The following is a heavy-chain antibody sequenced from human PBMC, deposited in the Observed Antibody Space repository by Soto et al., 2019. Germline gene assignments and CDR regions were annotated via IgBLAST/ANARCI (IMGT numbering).Heavy chain of an antibody. V-gene: IGHV4-34*01. D-gene: IGHD3-16*01. CDR3: ATRRLSFSDPAPPDGLIGD. J-gene: IGHJ4*01. Sequence: PSGVLSPTWGSHCLPPRGQYRRWCPQSARQGVEWIGEINHSGSTNYNPSLKSRVTISDDTSKNQVALKLSAVTAADTAGEDCATRRLSFSDPAPPDGLIGDWGQGTVVTVSS. CDR2: INHSGST. CDR1: CLPPRGQY.